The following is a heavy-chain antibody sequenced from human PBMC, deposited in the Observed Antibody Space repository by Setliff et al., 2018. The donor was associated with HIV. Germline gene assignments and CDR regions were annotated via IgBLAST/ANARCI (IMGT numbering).Heavy chain of an antibody. Sequence: ASVKVSCKASGGTFSSYAISWVRQAPGQGLEWMGGIIPIFGSANYAQQFQGRVTMTRDTSTSTVYMELSSLRSEDTAVYFCARTSPLYSRTFDAFDIWGQGTMVTVSS. D-gene: IGHD6-13*01. V-gene: IGHV1-69*05. J-gene: IGHJ3*02. CDR2: IIPIFGSA. CDR1: GGTFSSYA. CDR3: ARTSPLYSRTFDAFDI.